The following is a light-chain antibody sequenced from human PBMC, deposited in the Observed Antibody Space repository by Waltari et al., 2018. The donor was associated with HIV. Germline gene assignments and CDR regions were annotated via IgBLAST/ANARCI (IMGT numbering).Light chain of an antibody. CDR1: SGYSNYK. CDR3: GADHGSGSNFRWV. CDR2: VGTGGIMG. J-gene: IGLJ3*02. V-gene: IGLV9-49*01. Sequence: QPVLTQPPSASASLGASVTLTCTLSSGYSNYKVDWYQQRPGKGPRFVMRVGTGGIMGSKGDGIPDRCSVLGAGLKRYLTIKNIQEEDESDYHCGADHGSGSNFRWVFGGGTKLTV.